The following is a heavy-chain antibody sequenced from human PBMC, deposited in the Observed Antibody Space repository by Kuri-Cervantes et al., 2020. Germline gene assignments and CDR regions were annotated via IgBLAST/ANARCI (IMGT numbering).Heavy chain of an antibody. CDR2: INPNSGGT. J-gene: IGHJ5*02. CDR1: GYTFTGYY. Sequence: ASVKVSCKASGYTFTGYYMHWVRQAPGQGLEWMGWINPNSGGTNYAQKFQGRVTMTRDTSISTAYMELSRLRSDDTAVYYCARGVWIQLWTQHHPIQNWFDPWGQGTLVTGSS. D-gene: IGHD5-18*01. CDR3: ARGVWIQLWTQHHPIQNWFDP. V-gene: IGHV1-2*02.